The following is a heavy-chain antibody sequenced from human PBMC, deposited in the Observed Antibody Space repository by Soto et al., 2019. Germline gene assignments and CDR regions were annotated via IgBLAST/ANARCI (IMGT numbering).Heavy chain of an antibody. CDR3: ATSYGSGYRAFDS. J-gene: IGHJ4*02. D-gene: IGHD3-10*01. CDR1: GDTFAFHS. Sequence: QVQLVQSGAEVKRPGSSVKVSCKASGDTFAFHSINWVRQAPGLGLAWMGRINPILSKSNYAQRFQGRFTMNADKSTSTSYMVLSSLRSEDTAIYYCATSYGSGYRAFDSWGQGALVTVSS. V-gene: IGHV1-69*02. CDR2: INPILSKS.